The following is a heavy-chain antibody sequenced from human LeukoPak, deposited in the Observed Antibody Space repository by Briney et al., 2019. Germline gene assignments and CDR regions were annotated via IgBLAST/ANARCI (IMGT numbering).Heavy chain of an antibody. CDR3: AKGLSGSYSPLFDY. CDR2: ISYDGSTK. D-gene: IGHD3-10*01. Sequence: GRSLRLSCAASGFTFSDYGMHWVRQAPGKGLEWVAVISYDGSTKYYADSVKGRFTISRDNSKNTLYLQMDSLRAEDKAIYYCAKGLSGSYSPLFDYWGQGTLVTVSS. CDR1: GFTFSDYG. V-gene: IGHV3-30*18. J-gene: IGHJ4*02.